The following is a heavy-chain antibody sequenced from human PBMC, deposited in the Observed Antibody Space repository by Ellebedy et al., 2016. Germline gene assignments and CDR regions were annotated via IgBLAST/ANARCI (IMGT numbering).Heavy chain of an antibody. J-gene: IGHJ5*02. CDR3: ARGVGSGWFDP. V-gene: IGHV3-53*01. CDR2: IYSGTTT. Sequence: GESLKISCIASDFTVSNNYMSWIRQTPGKGLEWVSMIYSGTTTAYADSVKGRFTISRDNSKNTLYLQMNSLRAEDTAVYYCARGVGSGWFDPWGQGTLVTVSS. CDR1: DFTVSNNY. D-gene: IGHD2-15*01.